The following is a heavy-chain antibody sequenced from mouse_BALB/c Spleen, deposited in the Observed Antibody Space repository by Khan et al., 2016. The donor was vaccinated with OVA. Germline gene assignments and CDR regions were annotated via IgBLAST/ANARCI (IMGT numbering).Heavy chain of an antibody. D-gene: IGHD1-2*01. CDR1: GYSITSGYG. J-gene: IGHJ2*01. Sequence: EVKLEVSGPGLVKPSQSLSLTCTVTGYSITSGYGWNWIRQFPGNKLEWMGYISYSGSTNYNPSLKRRISITRDTSKNQFFLQLNSVTTEDTATYYCAGTARIKYWGQGTTLTVSS. CDR2: ISYSGST. V-gene: IGHV3-2*02. CDR3: AGTARIKY.